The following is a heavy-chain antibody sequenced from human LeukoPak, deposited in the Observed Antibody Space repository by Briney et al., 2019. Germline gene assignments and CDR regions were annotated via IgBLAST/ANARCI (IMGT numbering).Heavy chain of an antibody. CDR1: GGSISSSNKY. CDR3: ARHLGMSTMDY. D-gene: IGHD5/OR15-5a*01. V-gene: IGHV4-39*01. J-gene: IGHJ4*02. Sequence: WETLSLTCTVSGGSISSSNKYWGWIRQSPGKGLEWIGNFFYSGSTYYNPSLKSRVTISVDTSKNQFSLNLRSVTAADTAVYYCARHLGMSTMDYWGQGTLVSVSS. CDR2: FFYSGST.